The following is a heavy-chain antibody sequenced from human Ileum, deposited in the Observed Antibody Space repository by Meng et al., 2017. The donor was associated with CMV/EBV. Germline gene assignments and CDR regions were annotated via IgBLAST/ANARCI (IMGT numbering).Heavy chain of an antibody. CDR3: ARVGRGGDYYGMDV. CDR2: INPNSGGT. V-gene: IGHV1-2*02. CDR1: GYTFAAYY. D-gene: IGHD1-26*01. J-gene: IGHJ6*02. Sequence: ASVKVSCKASGYTFAAYYIHWVRQAPGQGLEWMGWINPNSGGTNNAQKFQGRVTMTRDTSISTAFMDLSSLISDDTAVYYCARVGRGGDYYGMDVWGQGTMVTVSS.